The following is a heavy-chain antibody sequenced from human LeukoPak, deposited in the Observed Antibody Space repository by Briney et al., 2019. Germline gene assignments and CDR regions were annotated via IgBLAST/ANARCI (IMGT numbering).Heavy chain of an antibody. V-gene: IGHV3-13*01. CDR3: ARGGIQVSGIDALDY. Sequence: GGSLRLSCAASGFTFIDYYKHWVRQVTGKGLVWVSAIGIRGDTHNSGPLKGRLTISRENAESSLYLQMNSLRAEATAVYYCARGGIQVSGIDALDYWGQGTLVTVSS. CDR2: IGIRGDT. D-gene: IGHD6-19*01. CDR1: GFTFIDYY. J-gene: IGHJ4*02.